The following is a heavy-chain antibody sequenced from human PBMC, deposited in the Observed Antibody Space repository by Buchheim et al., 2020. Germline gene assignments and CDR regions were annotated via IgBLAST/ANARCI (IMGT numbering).Heavy chain of an antibody. V-gene: IGHV1-69*01. CDR1: GGTFSSYA. CDR2: IIPIFGTA. Sequence: QVQLVQSGAEVKKPGSSVKVSCKASGGTFSSYAISWVRQAPGQGLEWMGGIIPIFGTANYAQKFQGRVTITADESTSTAYMELSSLRSEDTAVYYCARDQGIVVVPAAKAYYYYYMDVWGKGTT. D-gene: IGHD2-2*01. J-gene: IGHJ6*03. CDR3: ARDQGIVVVPAAKAYYYYYMDV.